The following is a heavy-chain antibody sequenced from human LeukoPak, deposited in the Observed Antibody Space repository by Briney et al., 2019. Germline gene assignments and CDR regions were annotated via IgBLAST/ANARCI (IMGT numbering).Heavy chain of an antibody. V-gene: IGHV4-59*08. CDR2: IYYTGGT. CDR3: AKYGNSGWVIDN. CDR1: GGSIGSDY. Sequence: SETLSLTCTVSGGSIGSDYWTWLRQPPGKGLEFVGYIYYTGGTNYNPSLKSRVTISVDTSKNQFSLKLSSVTAADTAVYFCAKYGNSGWVIDNWGQGTLVTVSS. D-gene: IGHD6-19*01. J-gene: IGHJ4*02.